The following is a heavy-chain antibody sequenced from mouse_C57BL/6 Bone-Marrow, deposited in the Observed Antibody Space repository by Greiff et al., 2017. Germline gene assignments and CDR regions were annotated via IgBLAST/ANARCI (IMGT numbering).Heavy chain of an antibody. J-gene: IGHJ4*01. V-gene: IGHV1-22*01. D-gene: IGHD1-1*01. CDR2: INPNNGGT. Sequence: EVKVVESGPELVKPGASVKMSCKASGYTFTDYNMHWVKQSHGKSLEWIGYINPNNGGTSYNQKFKGKATLTVNKSSSTAYMELRSLTSEDSAVYYCARYLYYYGSSSGAMDYWGQGTSVTVSS. CDR3: ARYLYYYGSSSGAMDY. CDR1: GYTFTDYN.